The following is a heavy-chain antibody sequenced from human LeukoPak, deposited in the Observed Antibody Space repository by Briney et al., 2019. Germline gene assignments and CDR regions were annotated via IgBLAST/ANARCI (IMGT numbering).Heavy chain of an antibody. CDR2: FDPEDGET. J-gene: IGHJ4*02. Sequence: ASVKVSCKVSGYTLTELSMHWVRQAPGKGLELMGGFDPEDGETIYAQKFQGRVTMTEDTSTDTAYMELSSLRSEDTAVYYCARNYYDSSGYYYFDYWGQGTLVTVSS. CDR3: ARNYYDSSGYYYFDY. D-gene: IGHD3-22*01. V-gene: IGHV1-24*01. CDR1: GYTLTELS.